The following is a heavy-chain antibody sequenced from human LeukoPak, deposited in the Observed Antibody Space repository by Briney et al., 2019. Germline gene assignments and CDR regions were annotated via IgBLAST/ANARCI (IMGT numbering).Heavy chain of an antibody. CDR3: AIDSSGWTTFDY. CDR1: GFTFSSYW. D-gene: IGHD6-19*01. J-gene: IGHJ4*02. V-gene: IGHV3-74*01. Sequence: GGSLRLSCAASGFTFSSYWMHWVRHAPGKGLVWVSRINSDGSSTNYADSVKGRFTISRDNAKNTLYLQMNSLRAEDTAVYYCAIDSSGWTTFDYWGQGTLVTVSS. CDR2: INSDGSST.